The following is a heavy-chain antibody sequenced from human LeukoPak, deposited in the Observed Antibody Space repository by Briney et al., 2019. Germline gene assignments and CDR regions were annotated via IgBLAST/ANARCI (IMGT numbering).Heavy chain of an antibody. D-gene: IGHD3-16*01. CDR3: AKGLRTGVGPYMGYHYYMDV. CDR1: GFTFSSYA. Sequence: GGSLRLSCAASGFTFSSYAMSWVRQAPGKGLKWVSTINDNGAGTYYADSVKGRITISRDNSYNTVSLQMNSLRDEDTGVYFCAKGLRTGVGPYMGYHYYMDVWGKGATVTVSS. V-gene: IGHV3-23*01. J-gene: IGHJ6*03. CDR2: INDNGAGT.